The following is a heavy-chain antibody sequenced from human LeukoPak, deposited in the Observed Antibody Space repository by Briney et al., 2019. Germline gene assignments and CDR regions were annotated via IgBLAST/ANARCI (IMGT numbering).Heavy chain of an antibody. V-gene: IGHV3-21*01. CDR2: IISISSYI. Sequence: SGGSLRLSCAASGFTFSSYSMNWVRQAPGKGLEWVSSIISISSYIYYADSGKGRFTTSRDKAKNSLYLQMNSLRAEDTAVYYCARGRTECDYWGQGTLVTVSS. J-gene: IGHJ4*02. CDR3: ARGRTECDY. CDR1: GFTFSSYS. D-gene: IGHD1-14*01.